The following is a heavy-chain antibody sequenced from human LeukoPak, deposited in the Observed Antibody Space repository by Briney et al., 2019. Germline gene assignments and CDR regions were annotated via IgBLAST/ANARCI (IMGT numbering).Heavy chain of an antibody. J-gene: IGHJ4*02. Sequence: GGSLRLSCAASGLTFNSYEIHWDRHAPGQGLVWVSRINSDGSSKTYADSVRGRFTISRDNAKNTLYLQMNSLRAEDTAVYYCASTVGPNYFDSWGQGTLVTVSS. V-gene: IGHV3-74*01. CDR3: ASTVGPNYFDS. CDR2: INSDGSSK. CDR1: GLTFNSYE.